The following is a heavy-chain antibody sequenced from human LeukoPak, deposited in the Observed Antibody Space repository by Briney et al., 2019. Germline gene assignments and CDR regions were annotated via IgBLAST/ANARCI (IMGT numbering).Heavy chain of an antibody. CDR1: GGSFSGYY. V-gene: IGHV4-30-4*08. CDR2: IYYSGST. J-gene: IGHJ4*02. Sequence: SETLSLTCAVYGGSFSGYYWSWIRQPPGKGLEWIGYIYYSGSTYYNPSLRSRVTISVDTSKNQFSLRLSSVTAADTAVYYCARGRQRYYYDSSGYSTYFDYWGQGTLVTVSS. D-gene: IGHD3-22*01. CDR3: ARGRQRYYYDSSGYSTYFDY.